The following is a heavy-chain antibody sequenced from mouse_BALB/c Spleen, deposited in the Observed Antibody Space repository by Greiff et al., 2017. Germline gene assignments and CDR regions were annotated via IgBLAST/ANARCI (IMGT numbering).Heavy chain of an antibody. CDR2: ISSGGSYT. D-gene: IGHD2-1*01. CDR1: GFTFSSYG. J-gene: IGHJ3*01. CDR3: ARDGNYLAY. V-gene: IGHV5-6*01. Sequence: EVQRVESGGDLVKPGGSLKLSCAASGFTFSSYGMSWVRQTPDKRLEWVATISSGGSYTYYPDSVKGRFTISRDNAKNTLYLQMSSLKSEDTAMYYCARDGNYLAYWGQGTLVTVSA.